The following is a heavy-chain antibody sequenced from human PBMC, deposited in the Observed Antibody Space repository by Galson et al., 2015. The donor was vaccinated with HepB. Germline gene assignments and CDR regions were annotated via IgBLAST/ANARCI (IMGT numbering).Heavy chain of an antibody. D-gene: IGHD1-1*01. Sequence: SLRLSCAASGFTVSSNYMSWVRQAPGKGLEWVSVIYSGGSTYYADSVKGRFTISRDNSKNTLYLQMNSLRAEDTAVYYCARDFLNDAGDDAFDIWGQGTMVTVSS. CDR1: GFTVSSNY. CDR3: ARDFLNDAGDDAFDI. J-gene: IGHJ3*02. CDR2: IYSGGST. V-gene: IGHV3-66*01.